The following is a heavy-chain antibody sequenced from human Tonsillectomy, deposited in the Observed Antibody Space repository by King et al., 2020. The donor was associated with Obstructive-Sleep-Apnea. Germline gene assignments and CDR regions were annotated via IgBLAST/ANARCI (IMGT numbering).Heavy chain of an antibody. Sequence: VQLQESGPGLVKPSETLSLTCTVSGGSIISYSWSWIRQPPGKGLEWIGHVYYSWTSNYKPSLKSRVTLSAHTSKNQVSLKLSSVTAADTGVYYCARGTGWYGVDVWGQGTTVTVSS. CDR2: VYYSWTS. J-gene: IGHJ6*02. D-gene: IGHD6-19*01. CDR1: GGSIISYS. CDR3: ARGTGWYGVDV. V-gene: IGHV4-59*01.